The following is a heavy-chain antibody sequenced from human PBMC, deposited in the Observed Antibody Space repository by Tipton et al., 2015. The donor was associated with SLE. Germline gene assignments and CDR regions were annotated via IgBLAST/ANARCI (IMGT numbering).Heavy chain of an antibody. Sequence: TLSLTCTVSGGSISSYYWSWIRQPAGKGLEWIGRIYTSGSTNYNPSLKSRVTMSVDTSKNQFSLKLSSVTAADTAVYYCARDLIGRANHAFDIWGQGTMVTVSS. CDR2: IYTSGST. J-gene: IGHJ3*02. CDR3: ARDLIGRANHAFDI. CDR1: GGSISSYY. V-gene: IGHV4-4*07. D-gene: IGHD3-16*01.